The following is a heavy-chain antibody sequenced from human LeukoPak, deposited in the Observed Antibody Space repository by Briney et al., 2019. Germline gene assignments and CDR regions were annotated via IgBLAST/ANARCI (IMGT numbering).Heavy chain of an antibody. CDR1: VYTFTGYY. D-gene: IGHD2-2*01. CDR3: ASQPAATAYYYYYMDV. Sequence: ASVKVSCTASVYTFTGYYMHWVRQAPGQGLEWMGRINPNSGGTNYAQKFQGRVTMTRDTSISTAYMELSRLRSDDTAVYYCASQPAATAYYYYYMDVWGKGTTVTVSS. CDR2: INPNSGGT. V-gene: IGHV1-2*06. J-gene: IGHJ6*03.